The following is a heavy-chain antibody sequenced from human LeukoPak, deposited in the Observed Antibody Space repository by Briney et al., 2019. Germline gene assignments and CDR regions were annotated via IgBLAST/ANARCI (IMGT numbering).Heavy chain of an antibody. CDR2: INPNGGDT. J-gene: IGHJ4*02. D-gene: IGHD6-19*01. CDR1: GYIFTAYF. Sequence: ASVKVSCKASGYIFTAYFIHWVRQAPGQGLEWMGWINPNGGDTNYAQKFQARVTLTRDTSISTAYMELSSLGPDDAAVYYCAREVAGTIYSDYWGQGTLVSVSS. CDR3: AREVAGTIYSDY. V-gene: IGHV1-2*02.